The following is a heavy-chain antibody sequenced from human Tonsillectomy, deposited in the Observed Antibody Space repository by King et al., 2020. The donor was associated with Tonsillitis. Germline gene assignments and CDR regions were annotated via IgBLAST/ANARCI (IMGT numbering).Heavy chain of an antibody. CDR2: ISGRVSIT. D-gene: IGHD3-22*01. V-gene: IGHV3-23*04. CDR1: GFTFSSYA. J-gene: IGHJ4*02. CDR3: AKEPYDSSGYPFDY. Sequence: VQLVESGGGLVQPGGSLRLSGAASGFTFSSYAMNWVRQSPGKGLEWVSAISGRVSITYYADSLKGRFTISRDHSKNTLYLQMNSLRAEDTAVYYCAKEPYDSSGYPFDYWGQGTLVTVSS.